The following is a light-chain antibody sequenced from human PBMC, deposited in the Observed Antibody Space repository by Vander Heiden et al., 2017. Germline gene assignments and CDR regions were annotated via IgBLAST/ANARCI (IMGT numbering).Light chain of an antibody. CDR3: RQSDSTPRT. V-gene: IGKV1-39*01. J-gene: IGKJ1*01. Sequence: DIQMIQSPSSLSASVGDRVTITCRASQSISSYLNWYQQKPGKAPKLLIYAASSLQSGVPSRFSGSGSGTDFTLTISRLQPEDFATYYCRQSDSTPRTFGQGTKVEIK. CDR2: AAS. CDR1: QSISSY.